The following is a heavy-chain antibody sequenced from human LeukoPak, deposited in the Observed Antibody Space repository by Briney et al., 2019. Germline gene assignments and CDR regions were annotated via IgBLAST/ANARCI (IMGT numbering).Heavy chain of an antibody. CDR2: INPNSGGT. CDR1: GYTFTGYY. Sequence: ASVKVSCKASGYTFTGYYVHWVRQAPGQGLEWMGWINPNSGGTNYAQKFQGRVTMTRDTSISTAYMELSRLRSDDTAVYYCARGYYGGNGVVYFDYWGQGTLVTVSS. D-gene: IGHD4-23*01. J-gene: IGHJ4*02. V-gene: IGHV1-2*02. CDR3: ARGYYGGNGVVYFDY.